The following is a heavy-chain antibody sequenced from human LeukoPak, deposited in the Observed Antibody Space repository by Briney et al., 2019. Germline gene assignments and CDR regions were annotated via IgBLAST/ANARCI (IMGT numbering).Heavy chain of an antibody. CDR2: IYTRGST. Sequence: SQTLSLTCTVSGGSISSGSYYWSWIRQPAGKGLEWIGRIYTRGSTDYNPSLKSRVTISLGTSKNEFSLKLSSVTAADTAVYYCARWSDCGGDCHILDHWGQGILVTVAS. D-gene: IGHD2-21*02. CDR3: ARWSDCGGDCHILDH. CDR1: GGSISSGSYY. V-gene: IGHV4-61*02. J-gene: IGHJ4*02.